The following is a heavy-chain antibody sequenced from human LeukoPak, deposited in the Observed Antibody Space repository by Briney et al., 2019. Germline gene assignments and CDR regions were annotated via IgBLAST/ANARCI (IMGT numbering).Heavy chain of an antibody. CDR1: GGSINSTNYY. D-gene: IGHD2-21*02. Sequence: PSETLSLTCTVSGGSINSTNYYWGWIRQPPGKGLEWIGSIYYSGSTYYNPSLRSRVTISVDTSKNQFSLKLTSVTAADTAVYYCARYVVVTAKYYFDYWGQGTLVTVSS. CDR2: IYYSGST. J-gene: IGHJ4*02. V-gene: IGHV4-39*01. CDR3: ARYVVVTAKYYFDY.